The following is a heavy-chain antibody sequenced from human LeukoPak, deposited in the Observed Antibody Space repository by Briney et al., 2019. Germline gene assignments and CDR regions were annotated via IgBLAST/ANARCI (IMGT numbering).Heavy chain of an antibody. CDR3: AREMPPDWFDP. V-gene: IGHV4-31*03. CDR1: GGSISSGGYY. CDR2: IYYSGST. J-gene: IGHJ5*02. D-gene: IGHD2-2*01. Sequence: SETLSLTCTVFGGSISSGGYYWSWIRQHPGKGLEWIGYIYYSGSTYYNPSLKSRVTISVDTSKNQFSLKLSSVTAADTAVYYCAREMPPDWFDPWGQGTLVTVSS.